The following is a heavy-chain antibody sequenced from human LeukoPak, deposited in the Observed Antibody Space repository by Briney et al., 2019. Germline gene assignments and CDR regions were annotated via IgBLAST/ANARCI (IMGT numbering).Heavy chain of an antibody. Sequence: GGSLRLSCAASGFTFSSYGMHWVRQAPGKGLEWVAVISYDGSNKYYADSVKRRFTISRDNSKNTLYLQMNSLRAEDTAVYYCAKDPHMVRGVIIEGYYFDYWGQGTLVTVSS. J-gene: IGHJ4*02. D-gene: IGHD3-10*01. V-gene: IGHV3-30*18. CDR1: GFTFSSYG. CDR2: ISYDGSNK. CDR3: AKDPHMVRGVIIEGYYFDY.